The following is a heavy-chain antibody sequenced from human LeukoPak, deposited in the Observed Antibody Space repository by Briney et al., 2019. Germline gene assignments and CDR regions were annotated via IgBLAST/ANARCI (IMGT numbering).Heavy chain of an antibody. Sequence: GESLKISCKGSGYSFTSYWIGWVRQMPGKGLEWMGIIYPGDSDTRYSPSFQGQVTISADKSTSTAYLQWSSLKASDTAMYYCARYGSVDEYGMDVWGQGTTVTVSS. CDR3: ARYGSVDEYGMDV. J-gene: IGHJ6*02. V-gene: IGHV5-51*01. D-gene: IGHD3-10*01. CDR2: IYPGDSDT. CDR1: GYSFTSYW.